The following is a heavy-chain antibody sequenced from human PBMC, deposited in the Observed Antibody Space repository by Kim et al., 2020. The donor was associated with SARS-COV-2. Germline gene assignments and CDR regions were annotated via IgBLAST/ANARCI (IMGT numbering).Heavy chain of an antibody. D-gene: IGHD6-13*01. CDR2: ISYDGSNK. CDR1: GFTFSSYA. CDR3: ARDWFGAIAAVPHPGVLS. Sequence: GGSLRLSCAASGFTFSSYAMHWVRQAPGKGLEWVAVISYDGSNKYYADSVKGRFTISRDNSKNTLYLQMNSLRAEDTAVYYCARDWFGAIAAVPHPGVLSWGQGTLVTVSS. V-gene: IGHV3-30-3*01. J-gene: IGHJ4*02.